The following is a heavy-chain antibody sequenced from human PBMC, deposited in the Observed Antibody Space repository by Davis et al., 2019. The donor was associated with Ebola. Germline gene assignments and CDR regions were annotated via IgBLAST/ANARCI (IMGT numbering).Heavy chain of an antibody. V-gene: IGHV1-46*01. J-gene: IGHJ6*03. CDR3: ARHGESHTDPYMDV. Sequence: ASVKVSCKASGYTFTSYYMHWVRQAPGQGLEWMGIINPSGGSTSYAQKFQGRVTITRNTSISTAYMELSSLRSEDTAVYYCARHGESHTDPYMDVWGKGTTVTVSS. CDR1: GYTFTSYY. D-gene: IGHD3-10*01. CDR2: INPSGGST.